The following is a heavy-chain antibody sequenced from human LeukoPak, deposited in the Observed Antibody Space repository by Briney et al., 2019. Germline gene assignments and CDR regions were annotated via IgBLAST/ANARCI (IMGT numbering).Heavy chain of an antibody. CDR1: GYTFTSYG. Sequence: ASVKVSCKASGYTFTSYGISWVRQATGQGLEWMGWMNPNSGNTGYAQKFQGRVTMTRNTSISTAYMELSSLRSEDTAVYYCARGRSLGYCSSTSCSGRIYYFDYWGQGTLVTVSS. CDR2: MNPNSGNT. V-gene: IGHV1-8*02. CDR3: ARGRSLGYCSSTSCSGRIYYFDY. J-gene: IGHJ4*02. D-gene: IGHD2-2*01.